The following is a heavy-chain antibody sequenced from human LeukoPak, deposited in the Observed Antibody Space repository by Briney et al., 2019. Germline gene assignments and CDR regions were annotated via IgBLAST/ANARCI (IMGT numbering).Heavy chain of an antibody. J-gene: IGHJ3*02. CDR1: GGSISSSSYY. CDR3: ARDGYYDSSGYYPHAFDI. D-gene: IGHD3-22*01. V-gene: IGHV4-39*07. CDR2: IYYSGST. Sequence: SETLSLTCTVSGGSISSSSYYWGWIRQPPGNGLEWIGSIYYSGSTYYNPSLKSRVTISVDTSKNQFSLKLSSVTAADTAVYYCARDGYYDSSGYYPHAFDIWGQGTMVTVSS.